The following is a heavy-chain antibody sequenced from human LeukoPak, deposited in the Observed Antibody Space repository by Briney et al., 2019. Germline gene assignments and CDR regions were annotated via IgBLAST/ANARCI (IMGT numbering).Heavy chain of an antibody. Sequence: SETLSLTCTVSGGSISSYYWSWIRQPPGKGLEWIGYIYYSGSTNYNPSLKSRVTISVDTSKNLFSLNLTSMIAADTAVYYCARGDLPYDYWGQGTLVTVSS. CDR1: GGSISSYY. V-gene: IGHV4-59*12. CDR3: ARGDLPYDY. CDR2: IYYSGST. J-gene: IGHJ4*02.